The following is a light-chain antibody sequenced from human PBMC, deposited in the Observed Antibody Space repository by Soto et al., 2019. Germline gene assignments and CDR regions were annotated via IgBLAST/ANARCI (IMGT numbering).Light chain of an antibody. CDR1: QSLSDW. Sequence: DIQLTQSPSTLSASVGDRVTITCRASQSLSDWLAWYQQIPGTAPKLLIYRASSLEDVVPSRFSGSGSGTEFHLTISSLQPDDFATYYCQQYDTYPLTFGGGTKVEIK. J-gene: IGKJ4*01. V-gene: IGKV1-5*03. CDR3: QQYDTYPLT. CDR2: RAS.